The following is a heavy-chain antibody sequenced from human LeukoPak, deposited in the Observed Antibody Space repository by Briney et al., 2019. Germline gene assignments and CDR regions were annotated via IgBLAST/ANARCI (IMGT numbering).Heavy chain of an antibody. CDR2: IYYGGST. CDR3: ASIAVAGTTQLVDY. Sequence: SETLSLTCTVSGGSISGYYWGWIRQPPGKGLEWIGSIYYGGSTYYNPSLRSRVTISVDTSKNQFSLKLSSVTAADTAVYYCASIAVAGTTQLVDYWGQGTLVTVSS. D-gene: IGHD6-19*01. J-gene: IGHJ4*02. V-gene: IGHV4-39*01. CDR1: GGSISGYY.